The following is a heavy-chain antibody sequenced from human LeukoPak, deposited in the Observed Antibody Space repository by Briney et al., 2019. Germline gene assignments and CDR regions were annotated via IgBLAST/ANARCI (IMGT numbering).Heavy chain of an antibody. CDR3: ASWPVGWYGEDS. D-gene: IGHD6-19*01. V-gene: IGHV3-53*01. CDR2: IYGGGST. Sequence: GGSLRVSCAASGFTVSSNYMSWVRQAGGKGLESVSVIYGGGSTYYADSVKGRFTISRDTPKNTLYLQMNSLRVEDTAVYYCASWPVGWYGEDSWGQGTLVTVSS. CDR1: GFTVSSNY. J-gene: IGHJ4*02.